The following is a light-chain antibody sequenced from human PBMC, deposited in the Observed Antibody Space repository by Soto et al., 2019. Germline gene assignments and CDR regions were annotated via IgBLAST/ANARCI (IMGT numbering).Light chain of an antibody. CDR2: KAS. CDR1: QSISTW. V-gene: IGKV1-5*03. J-gene: IGKJ1*01. CDR3: QQYSSYPWT. Sequence: DIQMTQSPSTLSASVGDRVTITCRASQSISTWLAWYHQKPGKAPKLMIYKASSLQTGVPSRLSGSGSGTECTLTISSLQPDDFATYYCQQYSSYPWTFGQGTKVEIK.